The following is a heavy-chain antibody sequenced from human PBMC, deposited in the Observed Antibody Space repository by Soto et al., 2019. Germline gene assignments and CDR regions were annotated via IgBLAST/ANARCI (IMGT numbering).Heavy chain of an antibody. V-gene: IGHV1-69*13. D-gene: IGHD2-8*01. CDR3: AIGPVGYCTNGVCEGLDY. Sequence: SVKVSCKASGGTFSSYAISWVRQAPGQGLEWMGGIIPIFGTANYAQKFKGRVTITADESTSTAYMELSSLRSEDTAVYYCAIGPVGYCTNGVCEGLDYWGQGTLVTVSS. CDR2: IIPIFGTA. J-gene: IGHJ4*02. CDR1: GGTFSSYA.